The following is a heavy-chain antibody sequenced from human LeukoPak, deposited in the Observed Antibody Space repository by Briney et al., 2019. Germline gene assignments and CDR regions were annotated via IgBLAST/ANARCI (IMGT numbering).Heavy chain of an antibody. CDR2: MNPNSGNT. D-gene: IGHD3-16*02. J-gene: IGHJ4*02. Sequence: ASVKVSCKASGYTFTSYDINWVRQATGQGLEWMGWMNPNSGNTGYAQKFQGRVTITRDTSASTAYMELSSLRSEDTAVYYCARVRVFGGVIVIPFDYWGQGTLVTVSS. CDR1: GYTFTSYD. CDR3: ARVRVFGGVIVIPFDY. V-gene: IGHV1-8*01.